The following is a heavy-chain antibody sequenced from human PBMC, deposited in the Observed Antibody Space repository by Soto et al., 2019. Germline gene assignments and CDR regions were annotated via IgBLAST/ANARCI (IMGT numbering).Heavy chain of an antibody. CDR1: GFTFSSYS. CDR2: ISSSSSYI. Sequence: GSLRLSCAASGFTFSSYSMNWVRQAPGKGLEWVSSISSSSSYIYYADSVKGRFTISRDKAKNSLYLQMNSLRAEDTTVYYCARDRIATGAFDIWGQGTMVTVSS. J-gene: IGHJ3*02. D-gene: IGHD2-15*01. V-gene: IGHV3-21*01. CDR3: ARDRIATGAFDI.